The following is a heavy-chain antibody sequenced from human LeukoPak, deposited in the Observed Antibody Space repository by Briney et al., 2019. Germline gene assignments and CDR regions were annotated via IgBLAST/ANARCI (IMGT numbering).Heavy chain of an antibody. CDR2: IKGDGSST. CDR1: GFPFSSHW. V-gene: IGHV3-74*01. CDR3: VRDGVGAPPFDY. D-gene: IGHD1-26*01. Sequence: GGSLRLSCVASGFPFSSHWMHWVRQAPGKGLVWVSRIKGDGSSTSYADSVKGRFTISRDNAKNTLFLQMNSLRAEDTAVYYCVRDGVGAPPFDYWGQGALVTVSS. J-gene: IGHJ4*02.